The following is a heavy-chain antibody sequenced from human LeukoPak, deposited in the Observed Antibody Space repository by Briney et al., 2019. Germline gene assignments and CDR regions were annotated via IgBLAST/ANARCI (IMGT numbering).Heavy chain of an antibody. D-gene: IGHD3-16*01. J-gene: IGHJ6*02. V-gene: IGHV1-69*01. CDR3: ASGDSWGCPTCDYYYYYGMDV. CDR2: IIPIFGTA. Sequence: SVKVSCKASGGTFSSYAISWGRQAPGQGLEWMGGIIPIFGTANYAQKFQGRVTITADESTSTAYMELSSLRSEDTAVYYCASGDSWGCPTCDYYYYYGMDVWGQGTTVTVSS. CDR1: GGTFSSYA.